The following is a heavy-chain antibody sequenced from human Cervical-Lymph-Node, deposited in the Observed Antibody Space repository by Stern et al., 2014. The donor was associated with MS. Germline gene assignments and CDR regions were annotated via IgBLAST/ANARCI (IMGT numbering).Heavy chain of an antibody. J-gene: IGHJ4*02. CDR2: ISYDGRDK. V-gene: IGHV3-30*04. Sequence: QDQLVESGGGVVQPGRSLRLSCAASGFVFRRYALPWVRQAPGKGLEWVALISYDGRDKYYTDSVKGRFTVSRDNSNNTVDLEMNSLRLEDTAVYYCAKGGSGSYLDWGQGSLVTVSS. CDR1: GFVFRRYA. D-gene: IGHD1-26*01. CDR3: AKGGSGSYLD.